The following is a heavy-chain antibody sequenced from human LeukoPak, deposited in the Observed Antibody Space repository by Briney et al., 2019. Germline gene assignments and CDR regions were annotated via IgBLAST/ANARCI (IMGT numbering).Heavy chain of an antibody. D-gene: IGHD5-24*01. Sequence: GGSLRLSCAASGFTFSSYSVNWVRQAPGKGLEWVSSISRSSNYIYYADSVKGRFTISRDNAKNSLYLQINSLRAEDTSVYYCARGENNYGYYYFDYWGQGTLVTASS. CDR3: ARGENNYGYYYFDY. V-gene: IGHV3-21*01. J-gene: IGHJ4*02. CDR2: ISRSSNYI. CDR1: GFTFSSYS.